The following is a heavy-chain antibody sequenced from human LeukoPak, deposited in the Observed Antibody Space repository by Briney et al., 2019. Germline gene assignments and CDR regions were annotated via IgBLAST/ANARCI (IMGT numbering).Heavy chain of an antibody. V-gene: IGHV4-34*01. CDR1: LGSFSCYF. D-gene: IGHD5-12*01. CDR2: INHSGST. Sequence: SETLSLTCAVYLGSFSCYFWSWIRQPPGKGLEWIGEINHSGSTHYNPSLKSRVTISVDTSKNQFSRKLSSVTAADTAVYYCAALRTQLSFYYYYMDVWGKGTTVTVSS. CDR3: AALRTQLSFYYYYMDV. J-gene: IGHJ6*03.